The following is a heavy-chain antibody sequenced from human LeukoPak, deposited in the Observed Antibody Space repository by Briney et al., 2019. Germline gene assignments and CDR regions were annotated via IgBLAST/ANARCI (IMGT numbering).Heavy chain of an antibody. V-gene: IGHV3-30*18. Sequence: GGSLRLSCAASGFTFSSYGMHWVRQAPGKGLEWVAVISYDGSNKYYADSVKGRFTTSRDNSKNTLYLQMNSLRAEDTAVYYCAKDRDTLIYGDAYCGGDCYSSLFDYWGQGTLVTVSS. CDR3: AKDRDTLIYGDAYCGGDCYSSLFDY. J-gene: IGHJ4*02. CDR1: GFTFSSYG. D-gene: IGHD2-21*02. CDR2: ISYDGSNK.